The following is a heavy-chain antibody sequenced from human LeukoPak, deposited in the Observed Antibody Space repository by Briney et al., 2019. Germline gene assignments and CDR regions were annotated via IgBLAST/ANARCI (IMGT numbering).Heavy chain of an antibody. D-gene: IGHD6-13*01. CDR3: AKAAAAYYYYYYMDV. CDR2: NSWNSGNI. Sequence: PGRSLGLPCAASGFTFDAYAMHWVPQPPGKGLEGVSGNSWNSGNIVYADSVKGRFPISGDNAKNSLYMQMNSLRAEDMALYYCAKAAAAYYYYYYMDVWGKGTTVTVSS. V-gene: IGHV3-9*03. CDR1: GFTFDAYA. J-gene: IGHJ6*03.